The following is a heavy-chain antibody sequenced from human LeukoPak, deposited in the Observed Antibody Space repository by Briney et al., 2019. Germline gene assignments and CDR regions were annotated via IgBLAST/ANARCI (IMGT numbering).Heavy chain of an antibody. CDR2: IYSDGSST. Sequence: PGGSLRLSCAASGFTFSSYSMSWVRQAPGKGLEWVSRIYSDGSSTSYADSVKGRFTISRDNAKNTLYLQMNSLRAEDTAVYYCARGAGVATITPFSYWGQGTLVTVSS. V-gene: IGHV3-74*01. J-gene: IGHJ4*02. D-gene: IGHD5-12*01. CDR1: GFTFSSYS. CDR3: ARGAGVATITPFSY.